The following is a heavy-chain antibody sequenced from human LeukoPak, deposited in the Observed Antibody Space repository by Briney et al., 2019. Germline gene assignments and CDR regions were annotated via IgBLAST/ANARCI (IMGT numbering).Heavy chain of an antibody. CDR3: AKESTVTPGSVNWFDP. D-gene: IGHD4-17*01. Sequence: PGGSLRLSCAASGFTFSSYEMNWVRQAPGKGLEWVSYISSSGSTIYHADSVKGRFTISRDNAKNSLYLQMNSLRAEDTAVYYCAKESTVTPGSVNWFDPWGQGTLVTVSS. V-gene: IGHV3-48*03. CDR2: ISSSGSTI. J-gene: IGHJ5*02. CDR1: GFTFSSYE.